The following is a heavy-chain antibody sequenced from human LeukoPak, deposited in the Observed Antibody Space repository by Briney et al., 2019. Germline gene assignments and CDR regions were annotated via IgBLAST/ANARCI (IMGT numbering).Heavy chain of an antibody. CDR3: ASRIAVAGIDY. V-gene: IGHV4-39*07. CDR1: GGSISSSSYY. J-gene: IGHJ4*02. CDR2: IYCSGST. Sequence: SETLSLTCTVSGGSISSSSYYWGWIRQPPGKGLEWIGSIYCSGSTYYNPSLKSRVTISVDTSKNQFSLKLSSVTAADTAVYYCASRIAVAGIDYWGQGTLVTVSS. D-gene: IGHD6-19*01.